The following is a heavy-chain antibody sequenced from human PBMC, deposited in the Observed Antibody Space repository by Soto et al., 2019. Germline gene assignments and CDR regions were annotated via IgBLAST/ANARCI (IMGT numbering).Heavy chain of an antibody. D-gene: IGHD3-16*01. J-gene: IGHJ5*02. Sequence: GGSLRLSCAASGFMFSDYAMTWARQAPGKELEWVSGLLRPGRSTYYADSVKGRFTISGDTSANTVYLQMDSLRAEDTAVYYCAKDAVANDGIWLMDSWGQGTVVTVSS. CDR3: AKDAVANDGIWLMDS. V-gene: IGHV3-23*01. CDR1: GFMFSDYA. CDR2: LLRPGRST.